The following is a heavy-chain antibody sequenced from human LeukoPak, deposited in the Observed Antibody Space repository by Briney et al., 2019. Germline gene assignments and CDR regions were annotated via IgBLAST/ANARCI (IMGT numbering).Heavy chain of an antibody. J-gene: IGHJ6*02. V-gene: IGHV1-69*04. D-gene: IGHD4-17*01. CDR2: IIPILGIA. CDR1: GGTFSSYA. Sequence: GASVKVSCKASGGTFSSYAISWVRQAPGQGLEWMGRIIPILGIANYAQKFQGRVTITADKSTSTAYMELSSLRSEDTAVYYCARRGAVTAENYYYGMDVWGQGTTVTVSS. CDR3: ARRGAVTAENYYYGMDV.